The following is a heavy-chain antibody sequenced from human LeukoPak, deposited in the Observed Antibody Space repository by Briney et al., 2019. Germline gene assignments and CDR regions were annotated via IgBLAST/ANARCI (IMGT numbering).Heavy chain of an antibody. Sequence: PLETLSLTCAVYGGSFSGYYWSWIRQPPGKGLEWIGEINHSGSTNYNPSLKSRVTISVDTSKNQFSLKLSSVTAADTAVYYCARSVTHYDFWSGYLSSYFDYWGQGTLVTVSS. CDR3: ARSVTHYDFWSGYLSSYFDY. CDR2: INHSGST. D-gene: IGHD3-3*01. J-gene: IGHJ4*02. CDR1: GGSFSGYY. V-gene: IGHV4-34*01.